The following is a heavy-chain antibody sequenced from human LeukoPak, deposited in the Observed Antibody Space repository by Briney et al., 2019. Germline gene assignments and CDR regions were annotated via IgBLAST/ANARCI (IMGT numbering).Heavy chain of an antibody. D-gene: IGHD2-8*01. J-gene: IGHJ6*02. V-gene: IGHV3-30-3*01. CDR3: ASHCTNGVCYTLPEGCMDV. CDR2: ISYDGSNK. CDR1: GFTFSSYA. Sequence: GRSLRLSCAASGFTFSSYAMHWVRQAPAKGLEWVAVISYDGSNKYYADSVKGRFTISRDNSKNTLYLQMNSLRAEDTAVYYCASHCTNGVCYTLPEGCMDVWGQGTTVTVSS.